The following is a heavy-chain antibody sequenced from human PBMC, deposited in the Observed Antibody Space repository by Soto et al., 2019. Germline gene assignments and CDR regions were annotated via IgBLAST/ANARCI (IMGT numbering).Heavy chain of an antibody. CDR2: INPDGTLK. J-gene: IGHJ4*02. D-gene: IGHD2-21*02. V-gene: IGHV3-7*03. Sequence: EVQLVESGGGLVQPGGSLRLSCAASGFALSGYWMTWVRQAPGKGLEWVASINPDGTLKYYVDSVKGRLTISRDNAENSPFQQMLTLRVEYTSVYYCARWEISDWDLRIWAQGTLVTAAS. CDR1: GFALSGYW. CDR3: ARWEISDWDLRI.